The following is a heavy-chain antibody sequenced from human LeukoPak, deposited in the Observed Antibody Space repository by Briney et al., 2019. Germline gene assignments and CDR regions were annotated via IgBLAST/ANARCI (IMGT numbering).Heavy chain of an antibody. CDR3: AKGDYDILTGLNWFDP. CDR1: GFTVSSNY. J-gene: IGHJ5*02. V-gene: IGHV3-53*01. CDR2: IYSGGST. D-gene: IGHD3-9*01. Sequence: GGSLRLSCAASGFTVSSNYMSWVRQAPGKGLEWVSVIYSGGSTYYADSVKGRFTISRDNSKNTLYLQMNSLRAEDTAVYYCAKGDYDILTGLNWFDPWGQGTLVTVSS.